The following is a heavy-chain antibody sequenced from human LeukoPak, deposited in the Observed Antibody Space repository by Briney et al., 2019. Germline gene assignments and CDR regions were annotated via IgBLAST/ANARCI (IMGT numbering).Heavy chain of an antibody. V-gene: IGHV1-46*01. Sequence: ASVKVSCKASGYTFTNYYMHWVRQAPGQGLEWMGIINPSGGSASYAQKFQGRVTMTRDTSTSTVYMELSSLTSEDTAVYYCVRRQGHYSTGGYYYMDVWGTGTTVTVSS. D-gene: IGHD2-15*01. CDR1: GYTFTNYY. CDR3: VRRQGHYSTGGYYYMDV. J-gene: IGHJ6*03. CDR2: INPSGGSA.